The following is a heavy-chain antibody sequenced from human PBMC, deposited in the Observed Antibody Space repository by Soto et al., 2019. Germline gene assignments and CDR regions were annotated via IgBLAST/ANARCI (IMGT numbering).Heavy chain of an antibody. CDR2: ISGSGGST. CDR3: ALDVPAAIRVNYMDV. J-gene: IGHJ6*03. CDR1: GFTFSSYA. Sequence: GGSLRLSCAASGFTFSSYAMSWVRQAPGKGLEWVSAISGSGGSTYYADSVKGRFTISRDNSKNTLYLQMNSLRAEDTAVYYCALDVPAAIRVNYMDVWGKGTTVTVSS. D-gene: IGHD2-2*01. V-gene: IGHV3-23*01.